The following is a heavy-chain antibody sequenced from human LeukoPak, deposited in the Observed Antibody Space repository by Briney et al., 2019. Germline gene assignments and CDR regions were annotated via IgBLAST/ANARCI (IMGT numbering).Heavy chain of an antibody. V-gene: IGHV1-69*05. CDR1: GGTFSSYA. CDR3: ARDRGSGWAAGY. J-gene: IGHJ4*02. D-gene: IGHD6-19*01. CDR2: IIPIFGTA. Sequence: VASVKVSCKASGGTFSSYAISWARQAPGQGLEWMGGIIPIFGTANYAQKFQGWVTMTRDTSISTAYMELSRLRSDDTAVYYCARDRGSGWAAGYWGQGTLVTVSS.